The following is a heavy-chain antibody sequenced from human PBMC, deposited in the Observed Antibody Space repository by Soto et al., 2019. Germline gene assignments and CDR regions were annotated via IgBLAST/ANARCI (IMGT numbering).Heavy chain of an antibody. CDR3: AKATWNYGDAFDI. D-gene: IGHD1-7*01. Sequence: EVQLLESGGGLVQPGGSLRLSCVASGFTFRSYDMTWVRQAPGKGLEWVSDISGSGGSTYYTDSVKGRFTISRDNSKNTLYLQMNSLRAEDTAIYYCAKATWNYGDAFDIWGQGTRVTVSS. CDR1: GFTFRSYD. V-gene: IGHV3-23*01. J-gene: IGHJ3*02. CDR2: ISGSGGST.